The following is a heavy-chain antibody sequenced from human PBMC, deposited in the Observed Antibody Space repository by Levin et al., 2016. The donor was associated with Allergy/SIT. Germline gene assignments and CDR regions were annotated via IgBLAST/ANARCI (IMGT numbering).Heavy chain of an antibody. V-gene: IGHV4-31*02. Sequence: WIRQPPGKGLEWIGYIYYSGSTYYNPSVRSRVSISVDTSKNQFSLKLSSVTAADTAVYYCARRRTGTRKILDYWGQGTLVTVSS. J-gene: IGHJ4*02. CDR2: IYYSGST. D-gene: IGHD1-7*01. CDR3: ARRRTGTRKILDY.